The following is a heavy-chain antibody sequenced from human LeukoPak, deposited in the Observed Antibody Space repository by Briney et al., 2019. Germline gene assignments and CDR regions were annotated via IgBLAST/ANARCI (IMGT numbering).Heavy chain of an antibody. CDR3: ARRTSHSYFDY. CDR2: ISGSGTTI. Sequence: PGGSLRPSCAASGFTFSDYYMSWIRQTPGKGLEWISYISGSGTTIYSADSLKGRFTISRDAAKNSLFLQMNSLRDEDTAVYYCARRTSHSYFDYWGQGTLVTVSS. D-gene: IGHD2-2*01. V-gene: IGHV3-11*01. J-gene: IGHJ4*02. CDR1: GFTFSDYY.